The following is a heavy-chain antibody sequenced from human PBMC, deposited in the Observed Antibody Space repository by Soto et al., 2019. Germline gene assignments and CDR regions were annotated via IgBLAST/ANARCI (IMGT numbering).Heavy chain of an antibody. CDR2: ISSSSSTI. CDR1: GFTFSSYS. V-gene: IGHV3-48*02. Sequence: GGSLRLSCAASGFTFSSYSMNWVRQAPGKGLEWVSYISSSSSTIYYADSVKGRFTISRDNAKNSLYLQMNSLRDEDTAVYYCAREKTTVTTLYYYYGMDVWGQGTTVTVSS. CDR3: AREKTTVTTLYYYYGMDV. D-gene: IGHD4-17*01. J-gene: IGHJ6*02.